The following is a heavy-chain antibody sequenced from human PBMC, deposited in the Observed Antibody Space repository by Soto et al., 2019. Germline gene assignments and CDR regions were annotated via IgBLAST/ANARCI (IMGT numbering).Heavy chain of an antibody. D-gene: IGHD1-26*01. J-gene: IGHJ5*01. CDR2: ISGSGGST. CDR1: GFTFSSYA. CDR3: AKGKISTTTNTSFVS. Sequence: GGSLRLSCAASGFTFSSYAMSWVRQAPGKGLEWVSAISGSGGSTYYADSVKGRFTISRDNSKNTLYLQMSNLRAEDTAIYYCAKGKISTTTNTSFVSRGQGTLVTVSS. V-gene: IGHV3-23*01.